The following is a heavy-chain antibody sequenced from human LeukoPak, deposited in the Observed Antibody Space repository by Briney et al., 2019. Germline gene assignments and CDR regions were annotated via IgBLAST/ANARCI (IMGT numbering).Heavy chain of an antibody. CDR2: IYYSGTT. J-gene: IGHJ6*03. V-gene: IGHV4-39*01. CDR3: ARQVSDYFYYYIDV. Sequence: PSETLSLTCSVSGGSISNSSYYWNWIRQPPGKGLEWVGSIYYSGTTYYNSSLKSRVTISEDTSKNRFSLMLTSVTAADTAVYYCARQVSDYFYYYIDVWGEGTTVIVSS. CDR1: GGSISNSSYY.